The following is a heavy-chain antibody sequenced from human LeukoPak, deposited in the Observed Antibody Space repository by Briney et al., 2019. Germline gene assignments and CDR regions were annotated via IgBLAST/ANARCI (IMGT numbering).Heavy chain of an antibody. CDR3: ARARSDGSNSYYFDY. J-gene: IGHJ4*02. V-gene: IGHV3-64*01. D-gene: IGHD5-24*01. Sequence: NSVKGRFTISRDNSKNTLYLQMGSRGADDMAVYYCARARSDGSNSYYFDYWGRGTLVTVSS.